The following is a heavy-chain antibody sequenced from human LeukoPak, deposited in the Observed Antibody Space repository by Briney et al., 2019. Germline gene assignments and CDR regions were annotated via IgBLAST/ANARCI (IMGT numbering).Heavy chain of an antibody. V-gene: IGHV3-33*01. J-gene: IGHJ4*02. CDR2: IWYDGSNK. CDR3: ARDSVGATYFEY. D-gene: IGHD1-26*01. Sequence: PGGSLRLSCAASGFTFSSYGMHWVRQAPGKGLAWVAVIWYDGSNKYYADSVKGRFTISRDNSKNTVYLQMNSLRAEDTALYYCARDSVGATYFEYGGQGTLVTVSS. CDR1: GFTFSSYG.